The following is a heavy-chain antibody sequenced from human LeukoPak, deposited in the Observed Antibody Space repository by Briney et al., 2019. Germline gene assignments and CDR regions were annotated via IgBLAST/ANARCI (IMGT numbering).Heavy chain of an antibody. CDR1: GFTFSSYG. CDR3: AKDLYSNYQFDY. J-gene: IGHJ4*02. Sequence: GGSLRLSCAASGFTFSSYGMHWVRQAPGKGLEWVAFIRYDGSNKYYADSVKGRFTISRDNSKNTLYLQMNSLRAEDTAVYYCAKDLYSNYQFDYWGQGTLVTVSS. D-gene: IGHD4-11*01. CDR2: IRYDGSNK. V-gene: IGHV3-30*02.